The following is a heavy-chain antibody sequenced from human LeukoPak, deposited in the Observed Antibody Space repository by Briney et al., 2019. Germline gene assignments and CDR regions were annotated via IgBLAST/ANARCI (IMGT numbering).Heavy chain of an antibody. CDR1: GYTFTSYD. J-gene: IGHJ5*02. V-gene: IGHV1-8*01. CDR2: MNPNSGNT. Sequence: ASVKVSCKASGYTFTSYDINWVRQATGQGLEWMGWMNPNSGNTGYAQKFQGRVTMTRNTSISTAYMELSSLRSEDTAVYYCARGRYCSGTSCHEPIWFDPWGQGTLVTVSS. CDR3: ARGRYCSGTSCHEPIWFDP. D-gene: IGHD2-2*01.